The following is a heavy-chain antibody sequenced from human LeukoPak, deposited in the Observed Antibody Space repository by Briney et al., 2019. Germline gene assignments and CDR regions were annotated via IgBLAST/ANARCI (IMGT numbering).Heavy chain of an antibody. J-gene: IGHJ5*02. V-gene: IGHV3-11*01. CDR2: ISSSGSTI. CDR1: GCTFSDYY. D-gene: IGHD2-2*02. CDR3: ARDHCSSTSCYIDLPWFDP. Sequence: GGSLRLSCAASGCTFSDYYMSWIRQAPGKGLEWVSYISSSGSTIYYADSVKGRFTISRDNAKNSLYLQMNSLRAEDTAVYYCARDHCSSTSCYIDLPWFDPWGQGTLVTVSS.